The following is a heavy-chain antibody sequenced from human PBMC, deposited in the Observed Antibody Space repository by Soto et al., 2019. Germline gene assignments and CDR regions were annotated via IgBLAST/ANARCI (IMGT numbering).Heavy chain of an antibody. V-gene: IGHV3-53*01. CDR1: GFTVSSNF. Sequence: LRLSCAASGFTVSSNFMSWVRQAPGKGLEWVSSLYSAGNTFYADSVKGRFSISRDDSKNTVFLQMNSLGAEDTAVYFCARGHAYSYGYSYYFDYWGQGTLVTVSS. CDR2: LYSAGNT. J-gene: IGHJ4*02. CDR3: ARGHAYSYGYSYYFDY. D-gene: IGHD5-18*01.